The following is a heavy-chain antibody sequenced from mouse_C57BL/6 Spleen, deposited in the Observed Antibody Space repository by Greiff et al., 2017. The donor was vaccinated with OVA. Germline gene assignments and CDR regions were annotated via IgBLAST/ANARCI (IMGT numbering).Heavy chain of an antibody. J-gene: IGHJ2*01. V-gene: IGHV1-69*01. D-gene: IGHD3-3*01. CDR1: GYTFTSYW. CDR2: IDPSDSYT. Sequence: QVQLKQPGAELVMPGASVKLSCKASGYTFTSYWMHWVQQRPGQGLEWIGEIDPSDSYTNYNQKFKGKSTLTVDKSSGTAYMQLSSLTSEDSAVYYCARSEGRRDYFDYWGQGTTLTVSS. CDR3: ARSEGRRDYFDY.